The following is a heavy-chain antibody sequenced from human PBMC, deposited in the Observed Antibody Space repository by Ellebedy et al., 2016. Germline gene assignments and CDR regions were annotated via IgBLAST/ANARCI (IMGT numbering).Heavy chain of an antibody. J-gene: IGHJ3*01. CDR1: GFSVTSND. CDR3: VTRHNGAFDF. Sequence: GGSLRLSXAASGFSVTSNDMSWVRQAPGRGLQLVSLMYAGGREYYADSVKGRFSITRDKTMNRLYLHMSDLRAGDTALYYCVTRHNGAFDFWGQGTLVTVSS. D-gene: IGHD1-14*01. CDR2: MYAGGRE. V-gene: IGHV3-53*01.